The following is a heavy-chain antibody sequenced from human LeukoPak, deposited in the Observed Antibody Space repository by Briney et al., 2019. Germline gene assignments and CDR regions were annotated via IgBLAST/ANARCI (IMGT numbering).Heavy chain of an antibody. J-gene: IGHJ4*02. D-gene: IGHD3-22*01. Sequence: PGGSLRLSCAASGFTVSSNYMSWVRQAPGKGLEWVSVIYSGGSTYYAASVKGRFTIPRDNTKNTLYLQMNSLRAEGTAVYYCARDMSYYDSTSDYWGQGTLVTVSS. V-gene: IGHV3-66*01. CDR1: GFTVSSNY. CDR2: IYSGGST. CDR3: ARDMSYYDSTSDY.